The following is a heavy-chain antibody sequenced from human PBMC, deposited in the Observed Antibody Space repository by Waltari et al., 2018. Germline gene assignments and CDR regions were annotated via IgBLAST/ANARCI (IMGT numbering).Heavy chain of an antibody. CDR3: ARRVSTGWQYNYFDY. CDR1: GYSISSGYY. J-gene: IGHJ4*02. Sequence: QVQLQESGPGLVKPSETLSLTCAVSGYSISSGYYRSWIRHPPGEGPEWIGCMHHSGTTYYNPSLKSRVTRSVDTSKNQFSLKLSSVTAADTAVYYCARRVSTGWQYNYFDYWGQGTPVTVSS. D-gene: IGHD6-25*01. CDR2: MHHSGTT. V-gene: IGHV4-38-2*01.